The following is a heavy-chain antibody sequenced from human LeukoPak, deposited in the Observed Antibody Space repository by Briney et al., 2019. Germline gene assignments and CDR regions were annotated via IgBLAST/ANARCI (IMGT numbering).Heavy chain of an antibody. V-gene: IGHV3-9*01. Sequence: GGSLRLSCAASGFAFDDYAMHWVRQAPGKGLEWVSGISWNSGSIGYADSVKGRFTISRDNAKNSLYLQMSSLRAEDTAVYYCARERYGSGSYYNPYYYHYYMDVWGKGTTVTISS. J-gene: IGHJ6*03. CDR3: ARERYGSGSYYNPYYYHYYMDV. CDR2: ISWNSGSI. CDR1: GFAFDDYA. D-gene: IGHD3-10*01.